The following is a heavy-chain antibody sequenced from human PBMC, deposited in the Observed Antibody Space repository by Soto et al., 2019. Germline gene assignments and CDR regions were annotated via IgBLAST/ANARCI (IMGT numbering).Heavy chain of an antibody. D-gene: IGHD2-8*02. CDR2: IYYSGST. V-gene: IGHV4-59*01. Sequence: SETLSLTCTVSGGSISSYYWSRIRQPPGKGLEWIGYIYYSGSTNYNPSLKSRVTISVDTSKNQFSLKLSSVTAADTAVYYCARDTGAHSFDYWGQGTLVTVSS. CDR3: ARDTGAHSFDY. J-gene: IGHJ4*02. CDR1: GGSISSYY.